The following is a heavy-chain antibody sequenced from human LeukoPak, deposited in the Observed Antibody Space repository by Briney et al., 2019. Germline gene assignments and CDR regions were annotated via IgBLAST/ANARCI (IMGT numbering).Heavy chain of an antibody. CDR2: MNPNTGNA. V-gene: IGHV1-8*01. Sequence: ASVKVSCKASGYTFTNFDINWVRQATGQGLEWMGWMNPNTGNAGYAQKFQDRVTITWDASISTAYMDLSSLRSEDTAVYYCARARRSDNSWYDYWGQGTLVTVSS. CDR1: GYTFTNFD. D-gene: IGHD6-13*01. J-gene: IGHJ4*02. CDR3: ARARRSDNSWYDY.